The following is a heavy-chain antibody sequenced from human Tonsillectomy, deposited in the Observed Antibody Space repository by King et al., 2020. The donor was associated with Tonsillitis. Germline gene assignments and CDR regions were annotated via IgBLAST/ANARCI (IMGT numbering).Heavy chain of an antibody. V-gene: IGHV3-49*03. CDR1: GFNFGDYA. D-gene: IGHD3-22*01. Sequence: IQLVQSGGNLVQPGRSLRLSCPGSGFNFGDYAMSWFRQAPGKGLEWIGFIRSDLYTGTTHLAASLSARFTISRDNSKSIAYLEMNDLQTEDTAIYYCNRGYYYDITGDFWGQGTLVTVSS. J-gene: IGHJ4*02. CDR3: NRGYYYDITGDF. CDR2: IRSDLYTGTT.